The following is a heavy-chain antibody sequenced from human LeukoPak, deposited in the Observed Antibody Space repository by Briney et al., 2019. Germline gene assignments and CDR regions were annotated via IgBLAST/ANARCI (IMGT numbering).Heavy chain of an antibody. V-gene: IGHV3-9*01. D-gene: IGHD3-10*01. CDR3: AKAKRTSGSPLFDY. Sequence: GRSLRLSCAASGFTFDDYAMHWVRQAPGKGLEWVSGISWNSGSIGYADSVKGRFTISRDNAKNSLYLQMNSLRAEDTALYYCAKAKRTSGSPLFDYWGQGTLVTVSS. CDR1: GFTFDDYA. J-gene: IGHJ4*02. CDR2: ISWNSGSI.